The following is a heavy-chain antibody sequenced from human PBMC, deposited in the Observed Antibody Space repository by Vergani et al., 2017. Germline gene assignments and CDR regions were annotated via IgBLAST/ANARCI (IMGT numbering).Heavy chain of an antibody. J-gene: IGHJ6*02. CDR3: ARVGITMVRGVQYYYYYGMDV. CDR2: IYYSGST. CDR1: GGSISSGDYY. D-gene: IGHD3-10*01. V-gene: IGHV4-30-4*08. Sequence: QVQLQESGPGLVKPSQTLSLTCTVSGGSISSGDYYWSWIRQPPGKGLEWIGYIYYSGSTYYNPSLKSRVTISVDTSKNQFSLKLSSVTAADTAVYYCARVGITMVRGVQYYYYYGMDVWGQGP.